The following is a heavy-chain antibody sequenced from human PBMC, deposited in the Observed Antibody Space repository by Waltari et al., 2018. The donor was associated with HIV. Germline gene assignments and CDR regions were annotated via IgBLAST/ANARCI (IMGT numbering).Heavy chain of an antibody. J-gene: IGHJ5*02. CDR2: VHSSGRT. CDR1: GGSINTNHYD. Sequence: QLQLQESGPRLVTPSETLSLACTAPGGSINTNHYDWGGLRQPPGKGLEWIGSVHSSGRTYYSPSLESRLTISVDTSKNQFSLKMTSLTAADTAVYYCARRATHWFDPWGQGTLVTISS. CDR3: ARRATHWFDP. V-gene: IGHV4-39*01.